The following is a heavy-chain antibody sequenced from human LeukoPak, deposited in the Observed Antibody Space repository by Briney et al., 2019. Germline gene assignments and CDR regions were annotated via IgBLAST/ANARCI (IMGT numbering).Heavy chain of an antibody. Sequence: SETLSVTCTVTGGSISSGGYYWSWIRQHPGKGLEWIGYIYYSGSTYYNPSLKSRVTISVDTSKNQFSLKLSSVTAADTAVYYCARNTAMGYYYYYGMDVWGQGTTVTVSS. CDR2: IYYSGST. V-gene: IGHV4-31*03. J-gene: IGHJ6*02. CDR1: GGSISSGGYY. CDR3: ARNTAMGYYYYYGMDV. D-gene: IGHD5-18*01.